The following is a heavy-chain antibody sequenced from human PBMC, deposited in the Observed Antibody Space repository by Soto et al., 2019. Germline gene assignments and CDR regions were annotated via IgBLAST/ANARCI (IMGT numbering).Heavy chain of an antibody. CDR2: IKQDGSEK. CDR3: ARDLSDAYFAY. CDR1: GFTFSSYW. V-gene: IGHV3-7*01. Sequence: EVQLVESGGGLVQPGGSLRLSCAASGFTFSSYWMSWVRQAPGKGLEWVANIKQDGSEKYYVDSVKGRFTISRDNAKNSLYLQMNSLRAEDTAVYYCARDLSDAYFAYWGKGTLVTVSA. J-gene: IGHJ4*02.